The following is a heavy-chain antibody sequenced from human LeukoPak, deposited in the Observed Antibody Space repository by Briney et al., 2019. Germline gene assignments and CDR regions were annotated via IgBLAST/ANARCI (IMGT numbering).Heavy chain of an antibody. CDR3: ARDGYSSSWSDFDC. CDR1: GFTFSSYN. Sequence: GGSLRLSCTASGFTFSSYNMNWVRQAPGKGLEWVAYMRSSSNTIYYADSVKGRFTISRDNAKNSLYLQMNSLRDEDTAVYYCARDGYSSSWSDFDCWGQGTLVTVSS. D-gene: IGHD6-13*01. J-gene: IGHJ4*02. V-gene: IGHV3-48*02. CDR2: MRSSSNTI.